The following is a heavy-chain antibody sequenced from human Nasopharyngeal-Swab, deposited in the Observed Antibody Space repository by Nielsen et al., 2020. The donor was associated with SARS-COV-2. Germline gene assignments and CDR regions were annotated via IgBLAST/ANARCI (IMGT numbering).Heavy chain of an antibody. CDR2: IIPIFGTA. CDR3: ARDTTYYDSSGQFDY. D-gene: IGHD3-22*01. Sequence: WVRQAPGQGLEWMGGIIPIFGTANYAQKFQGRVTITADESTSTAYMELSSLRSEDTAVYYCARDTTYYDSSGQFDYWGQGTLVTASS. V-gene: IGHV1-69*01. J-gene: IGHJ4*02.